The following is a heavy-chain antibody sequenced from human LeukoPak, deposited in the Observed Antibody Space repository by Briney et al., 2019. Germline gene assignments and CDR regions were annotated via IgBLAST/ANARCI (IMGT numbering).Heavy chain of an antibody. V-gene: IGHV3-48*03. D-gene: IGHD4-23*01. CDR1: GFTFSSYE. CDR2: ISSSGSTI. Sequence: PGGSLRLSCAASGFTFSSYEMNWVRQAPGKGLEWVSYISSSGSTIYYADSVKGRFTISRDNAKNSLYLQMNSLRAEDTAVYYCARGDYGGKKGGVDYWGQGTLVTVSS. J-gene: IGHJ4*02. CDR3: ARGDYGGKKGGVDY.